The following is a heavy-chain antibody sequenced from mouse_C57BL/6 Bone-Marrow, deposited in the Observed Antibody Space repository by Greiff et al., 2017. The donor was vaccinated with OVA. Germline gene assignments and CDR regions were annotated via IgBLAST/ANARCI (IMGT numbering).Heavy chain of an antibody. D-gene: IGHD2-4*01. Sequence: EVKVVESGGGLVQPKGSLKLSCAASGFSFNTYAMNWVRQAPGKGLEWVARIRSKSNNYATYYADSVKDRFTISRDDSESMLYLQMNNLKTEDTAMYSCVRHGYDYDEGPWFAYWGQGTLVTVSA. V-gene: IGHV10-1*01. CDR3: VRHGYDYDEGPWFAY. CDR1: GFSFNTYA. J-gene: IGHJ3*01. CDR2: IRSKSNNYAT.